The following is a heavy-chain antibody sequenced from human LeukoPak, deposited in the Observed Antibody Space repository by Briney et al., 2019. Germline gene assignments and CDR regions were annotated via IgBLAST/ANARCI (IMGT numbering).Heavy chain of an antibody. D-gene: IGHD5-12*01. CDR1: GGTFSSYA. CDR2: IIPIFGTA. Sequence: SVTVSCKASGGTFSSYAISRVRQAPGQGLEWMGGIIPIFGTANYAQKFQGRVTITADKSTSTAYMELSSLRSEDTAVYYCARSSPHYSGYAHWGQGTLVTVSS. CDR3: ARSSPHYSGYAH. J-gene: IGHJ4*02. V-gene: IGHV1-69*06.